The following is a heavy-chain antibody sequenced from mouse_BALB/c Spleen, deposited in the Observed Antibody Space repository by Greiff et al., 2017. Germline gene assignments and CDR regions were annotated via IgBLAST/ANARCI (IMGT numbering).Heavy chain of an antibody. J-gene: IGHJ3*01. CDR2: IDPETGGT. CDR3: TRGYYGNYVFAY. Sequence: QVQLHQSGAELVRPGASVTLSCKASGYTFTDYEMHWVKQTPVHGLEWIGAIDPETGGTAYNQKFKGKATLTADKSSSTAYMELRSLTSEDSAVYYCTRGYYGNYVFAYWGQGTLVTVSA. V-gene: IGHV1-15*01. D-gene: IGHD2-1*01. CDR1: GYTFTDYE.